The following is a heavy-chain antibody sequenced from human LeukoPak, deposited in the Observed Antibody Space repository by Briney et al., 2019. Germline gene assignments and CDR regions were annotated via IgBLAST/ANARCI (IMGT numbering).Heavy chain of an antibody. D-gene: IGHD3-22*01. J-gene: IGHJ4*02. Sequence: GASVKVSCKASGYTFTSYYMHWVRQAPGQGLEWMGWINPNSGGTNYAQKFQGRVTMTRDTSISTAYMELSRLRSDDTAVYYCARDSGNQGYYYDSSGYEYNDYWGQGTLVTVSS. V-gene: IGHV1-2*02. CDR3: ARDSGNQGYYYDSSGYEYNDY. CDR1: GYTFTSYY. CDR2: INPNSGGT.